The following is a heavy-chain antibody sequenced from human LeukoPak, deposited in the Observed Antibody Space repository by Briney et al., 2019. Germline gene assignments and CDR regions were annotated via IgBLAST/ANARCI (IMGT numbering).Heavy chain of an antibody. J-gene: IGHJ4*02. D-gene: IGHD5-24*01. CDR1: GGSISSYY. CDR3: AKSGYNRFDY. V-gene: IGHV3-23*01. Sequence: PSETLSLTCTVSGGSISSYYWSWIRQPPGKGLEWVSNVSGSGRGENTYYADSVKGRFTISRDNSKNTLILQMNSLRAEDTAVYYCAKSGYNRFDYWGQGILVTVSS. CDR2: VSGSGRGENT.